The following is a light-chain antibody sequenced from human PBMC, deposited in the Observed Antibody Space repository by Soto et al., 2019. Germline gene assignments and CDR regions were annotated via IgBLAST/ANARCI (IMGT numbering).Light chain of an antibody. V-gene: IGLV2-14*01. CDR3: RSYTSSNTYV. CDR2: EVS. CDR1: SSDVGGYDY. J-gene: IGLJ1*01. Sequence: QSVLTQPASVSGSPGQSITISCTGTSSDVGGYDYVSWYQQYPGKAPKVMIYEVSNRPSGVSNRFSGSKSDNTASLTISGLPEEDEADYYCRSYTSSNTYVFGTGTKLTVL.